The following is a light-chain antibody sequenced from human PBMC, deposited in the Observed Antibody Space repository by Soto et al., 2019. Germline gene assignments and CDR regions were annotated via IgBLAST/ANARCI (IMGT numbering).Light chain of an antibody. CDR2: KAS. CDR1: QTISSW. CDR3: QHYNSYSEE. Sequence: DIQMTQSPSTRSASARERGTITCLASQTISSWLAWFQQRPGRAPKFLIYKASSLKNGVPLRFSGSGSGTQFTLTISSLQPDDFATYYCQHYNSYSEEFGQGTKVDIK. J-gene: IGKJ1*01. V-gene: IGKV1-5*03.